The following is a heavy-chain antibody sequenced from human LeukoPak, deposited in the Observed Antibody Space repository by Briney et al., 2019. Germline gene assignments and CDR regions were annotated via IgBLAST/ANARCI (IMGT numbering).Heavy chain of an antibody. Sequence: GGSLRLSCTASGFTFSNAWMTWVRQAPGKGLEWVANIKQDGSEKYYVDSVKGRFTISRDNAKNSLYLQMNSLRAEGTAVYYCARGVKYYDFWSGYYTEPFQHWGQGTLVTVSS. CDR3: ARGVKYYDFWSGYYTEPFQH. V-gene: IGHV3-7*04. J-gene: IGHJ1*01. D-gene: IGHD3-3*01. CDR1: GFTFSNAW. CDR2: IKQDGSEK.